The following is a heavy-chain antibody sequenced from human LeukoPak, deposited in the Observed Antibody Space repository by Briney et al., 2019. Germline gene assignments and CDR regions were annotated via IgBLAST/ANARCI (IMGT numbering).Heavy chain of an antibody. CDR1: GGSISSSSYY. D-gene: IGHD3-22*01. Sequence: PSETLSLTCTVSGGSISSSSYYWNWIRQPAGKGLEWIGRIYTSGSTNYNPSLKSRVTMSVDTSKNQFSLNLISVTAADTAVYYCARDLTDYYELDYWGQGTLVTVSS. CDR3: ARDLTDYYELDY. J-gene: IGHJ4*02. V-gene: IGHV4-61*02. CDR2: IYTSGST.